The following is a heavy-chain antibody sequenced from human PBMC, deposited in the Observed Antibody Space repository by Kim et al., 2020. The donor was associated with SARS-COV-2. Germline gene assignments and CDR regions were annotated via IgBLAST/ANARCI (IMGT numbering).Heavy chain of an antibody. J-gene: IGHJ4*02. D-gene: IGHD3-10*01. Sequence: RVTISVDTSKNQFSLKLSSVTAADTAVYYCARLGRVRGVIIAAPNYYFDYWGQGTLVTVSS. CDR3: ARLGRVRGVIIAAPNYYFDY. V-gene: IGHV4-39*01.